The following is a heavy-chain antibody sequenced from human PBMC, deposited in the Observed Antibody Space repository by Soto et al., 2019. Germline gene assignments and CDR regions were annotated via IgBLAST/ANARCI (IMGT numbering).Heavy chain of an antibody. D-gene: IGHD1-20*01. CDR2: IYNSGST. J-gene: IGHJ4*02. Sequence: SEALSLTCTVSGGSISIGTYYWSWIRQPPGKGLEWIGYIYNSGSTNYNPSLKSRVTISVDTSKNHFSLKLSSVTAADTAVYYCARLGDYNWNYFDYWGQGTLVTVSS. V-gene: IGHV4-61*03. CDR1: GGSISIGTYY. CDR3: ARLGDYNWNYFDY.